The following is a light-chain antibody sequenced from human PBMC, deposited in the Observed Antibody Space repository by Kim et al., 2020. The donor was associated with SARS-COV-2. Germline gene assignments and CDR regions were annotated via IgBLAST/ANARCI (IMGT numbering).Light chain of an antibody. CDR2: DAS. V-gene: IGKV3-11*01. Sequence: SPGERATLSCRASQSVSSYLAWYQQKPGQAPRLLIYDASKRATGIPARFSGSGSGTDFTLTISSLEPEDFAVYYCQQRSNWPPTFGGGTKVDIK. CDR1: QSVSSY. J-gene: IGKJ4*01. CDR3: QQRSNWPPT.